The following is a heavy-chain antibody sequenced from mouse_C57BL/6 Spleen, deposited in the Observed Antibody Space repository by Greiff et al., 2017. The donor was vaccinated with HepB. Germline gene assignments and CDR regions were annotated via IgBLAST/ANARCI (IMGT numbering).Heavy chain of an antibody. D-gene: IGHD2-3*01. V-gene: IGHV1-26*01. Sequence: VQLQQSGPELVKPGASVKISCKASGYTFTDYYMNWVKQSHGKSLEWIGDINPNNGGTSYNQKFKGKATLTVDKSSSTAYMELRSRTSEDSAVYYCAKDDGYFRVFDYWGQGTTLTVSS. CDR1: GYTFTDYY. CDR3: AKDDGYFRVFDY. J-gene: IGHJ2*01. CDR2: INPNNGGT.